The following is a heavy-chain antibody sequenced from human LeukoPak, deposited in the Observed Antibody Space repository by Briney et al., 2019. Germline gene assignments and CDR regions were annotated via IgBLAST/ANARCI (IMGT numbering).Heavy chain of an antibody. J-gene: IGHJ4*02. CDR2: ISGGGGST. D-gene: IGHD6-13*01. V-gene: IGHV3-23*01. CDR3: AKNLAAAATGYFDY. Sequence: GGSLRLSCAASGFTFSSYAMTWVRQAPGKGLEWVSGISGGGGSTYYADSVKGRFTISRDNSKNTLYLQMNSLRAEDTAVYYCAKNLAAAATGYFDYWGQGTLVTVSS. CDR1: GFTFSSYA.